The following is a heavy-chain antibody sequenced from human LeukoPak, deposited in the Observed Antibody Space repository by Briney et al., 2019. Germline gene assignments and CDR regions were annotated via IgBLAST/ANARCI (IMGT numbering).Heavy chain of an antibody. CDR3: ARVPNSSGWSQEGFDY. CDR2: IIPIFGTA. Sequence: SVKVSCKASGGTFSSYAISWVRQAPGQGLEWMGGIIPIFGTANYAQKFQGRVTMTRDMSTSTVYMELSSLRSEDTAVYYCARVPNSSGWSQEGFDYWGQGTLVTVSS. D-gene: IGHD6-19*01. J-gene: IGHJ4*02. V-gene: IGHV1-69*05. CDR1: GGTFSSYA.